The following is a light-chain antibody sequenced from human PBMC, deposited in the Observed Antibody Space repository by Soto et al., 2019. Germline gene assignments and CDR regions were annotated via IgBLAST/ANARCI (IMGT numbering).Light chain of an antibody. V-gene: IGLV1-47*01. CDR1: NSNIGSNP. J-gene: IGLJ2*01. CDR3: AAWDDSLRGVL. Sequence: QSVLTQPPSASGTPGQRATISCSGSNSNIGSNPVYWYQQLPGTAPKLVIHTNDQRPSGVPDRFSGSKSGTSATLAISGIRSEDEADYYCAAWDDSLRGVLFGGGTQLTVL. CDR2: TND.